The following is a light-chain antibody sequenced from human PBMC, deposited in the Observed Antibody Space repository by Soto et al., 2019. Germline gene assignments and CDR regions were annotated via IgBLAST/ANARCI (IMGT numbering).Light chain of an antibody. CDR3: SSFTNTYRRYA. J-gene: IGLJ1*01. CDR1: SGDVGGDNY. CDR2: SVS. V-gene: IGLV2-14*01. Sequence: HSALSQPASVSGSPGQSITISCSGGSGDVGGDNYVSWFQHHSGKAPKLIIYSVSYRPSGISTRFSGSKSGDTASLTISGMQAEDEADYYGSSFTNTYRRYAFGTETKLTVL.